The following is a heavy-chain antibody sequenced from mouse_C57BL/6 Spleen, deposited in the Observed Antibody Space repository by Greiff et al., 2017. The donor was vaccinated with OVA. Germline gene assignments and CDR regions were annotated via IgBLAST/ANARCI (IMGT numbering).Heavy chain of an antibody. V-gene: IGHV1-81*01. D-gene: IGHD4-1*01. CDR3: ARTGTSQYYYAMYY. CDR2: IYPRSGNT. J-gene: IGHJ4*01. Sequence: QVQLQQSGAELARPGASVKLSCKASGYTFTSYGISWVKQRTGQGLEWIGEIYPRSGNTYYNEKFKGKATLTADKSSSTAYMELRSLTSEDSAVYFCARTGTSQYYYAMYYWGQGTSVTVSS. CDR1: GYTFTSYG.